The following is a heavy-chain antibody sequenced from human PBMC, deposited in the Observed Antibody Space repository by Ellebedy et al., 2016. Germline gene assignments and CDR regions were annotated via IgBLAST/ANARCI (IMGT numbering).Heavy chain of an antibody. CDR2: ISYDGSNK. Sequence: GGSLRLSCAASGFTFSSYAMHWVRQAPGKGLEWVAVISYDGSNKYYADSVKGRFTISRDNSKNTLYLQMNSLRAEDTAVYYCARDQGDYGVDYWGQGTLVTVSS. D-gene: IGHD4-17*01. V-gene: IGHV3-30*04. CDR1: GFTFSSYA. CDR3: ARDQGDYGVDY. J-gene: IGHJ4*02.